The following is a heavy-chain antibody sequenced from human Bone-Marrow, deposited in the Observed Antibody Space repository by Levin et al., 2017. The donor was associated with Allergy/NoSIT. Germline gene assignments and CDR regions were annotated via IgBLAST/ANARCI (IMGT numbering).Heavy chain of an antibody. D-gene: IGHD6-13*01. CDR1: EFTFSNYG. V-gene: IGHV3-30*03. CDR2: ISYDGSDE. CDR3: AQPSSSWWKHFYLDV. Sequence: SCAASEFTFSNYGMHWARQAPGKGLEWVALISYDGSDEYYADSVKGRFTISRDNSKNILYLQMNSLRPEDTAVYYCAQPSSSWWKHFYLDVWGKGTTVTVS. J-gene: IGHJ6*03.